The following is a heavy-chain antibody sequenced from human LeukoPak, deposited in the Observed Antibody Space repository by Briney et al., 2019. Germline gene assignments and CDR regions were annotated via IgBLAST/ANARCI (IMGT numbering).Heavy chain of an antibody. CDR2: INSDGRST. D-gene: IGHD2-2*01. CDR1: GFTFSSYW. V-gene: IGHV3-74*01. Sequence: GGSLRLSRAASGFTFSSYWMHWVRQAPGKGVVWVSRINSDGRSTSYADSVKGRFTISRDNAKNTLYLQMNSLRAEDTAVYYCARDPYYCSSTSCYAGWFDPWGQGTLVTVSS. J-gene: IGHJ5*02. CDR3: ARDPYYCSSTSCYAGWFDP.